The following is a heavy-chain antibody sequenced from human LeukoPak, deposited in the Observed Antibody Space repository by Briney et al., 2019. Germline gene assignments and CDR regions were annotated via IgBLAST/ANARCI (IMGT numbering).Heavy chain of an antibody. CDR2: ISNSGNTI. J-gene: IGHJ3*02. V-gene: IGHV3-11*04. CDR3: ARGSSGRNVGAFDI. Sequence: PGGSLRLSCAASGFTFSDYYMSWVRQTPGKGLEWVSYISNSGNTIYYADSVKGRFAISRDNGGNSLYLEMNSLRDEDTAVYYCARGSSGRNVGAFDIWGQGTMVTVSS. D-gene: IGHD6-19*01. CDR1: GFTFSDYY.